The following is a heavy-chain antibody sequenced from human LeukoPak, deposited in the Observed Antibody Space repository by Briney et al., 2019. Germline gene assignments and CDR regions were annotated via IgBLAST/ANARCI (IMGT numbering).Heavy chain of an antibody. J-gene: IGHJ4*02. D-gene: IGHD3-22*01. CDR1: GFTVSSNY. CDR3: ARDLFLDFTMIEL. CDR2: IYSGGST. Sequence: PGRSLRLSCAASGFTVSSNYMSWVRQAPGKGLEWVSVIYSGGSTYYADSVKGRFTISRDNSKNTLYLQMNSLRAEDTAVYYCARDLFLDFTMIELWGQGTLVTVSS. V-gene: IGHV3-66*01.